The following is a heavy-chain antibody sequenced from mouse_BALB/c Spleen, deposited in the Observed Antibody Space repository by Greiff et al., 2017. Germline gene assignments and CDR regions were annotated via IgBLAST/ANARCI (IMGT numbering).Heavy chain of an antibody. V-gene: IGHV2-2*02. CDR2: IWSGGST. CDR1: GFSLTSYG. J-gene: IGHJ4*01. CDR3: ARNRGSSYYAMDY. D-gene: IGHD1-1*01. Sequence: QVQLKESGPGLVQPSQSLSITCTVSGFSLTSYGVHWVRQSPGKGLEWLGVIWSGGSTDYNAAFISRLSISKDNSKSQVFFKMNSLQANDTAIYYCARNRGSSYYAMDYWGQGTSVTVSS.